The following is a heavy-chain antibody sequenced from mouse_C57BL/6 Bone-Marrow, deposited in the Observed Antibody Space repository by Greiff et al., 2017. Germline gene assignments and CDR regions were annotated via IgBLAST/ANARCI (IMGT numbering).Heavy chain of an antibody. Sequence: VKLQESGPELVKPGASVKISCKASGYAFSSSWMNWVKQRPGKGLEWIGRIYPGDGDTNYNGKFKGKATLTADKSSSTAYMQLSSLTSEDSAVYFCAIYYGSSYGDYWGQGTTLTVSS. CDR2: IYPGDGDT. D-gene: IGHD1-1*01. J-gene: IGHJ2*01. CDR1: GYAFSSSW. CDR3: AIYYGSSYGDY. V-gene: IGHV1-82*01.